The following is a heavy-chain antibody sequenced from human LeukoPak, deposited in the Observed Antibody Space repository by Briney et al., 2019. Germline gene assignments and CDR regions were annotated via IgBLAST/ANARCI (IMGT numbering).Heavy chain of an antibody. CDR2: ISSSGSTI. CDR3: ARDRMGYYDSSGYFDY. Sequence: QPGGSLRLSCAASGFTFSSYEMYWVRQAPGQGLEWVSYISSSGSTIYYADSVKGRFTISRDNAKNSLYLQMNSLRAEDTAVYYCARDRMGYYDSSGYFDYWGQGTLVTVSS. J-gene: IGHJ4*02. V-gene: IGHV3-48*03. D-gene: IGHD3-22*01. CDR1: GFTFSSYE.